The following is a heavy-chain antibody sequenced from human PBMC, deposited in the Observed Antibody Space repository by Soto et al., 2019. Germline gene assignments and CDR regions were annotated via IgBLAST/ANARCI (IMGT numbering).Heavy chain of an antibody. CDR1: GFTFSSYW. J-gene: IGHJ3*01. CDR3: ARDWSPYTSTNYYDALDF. CDR2: INADGSVK. V-gene: IGHV3-7*01. D-gene: IGHD2-2*01. Sequence: PGGSLRLSCAASGFTFSSYWMTWVRLAPGKGLEWVANINADGSVKDYADSVRGRFTISRDNSKNSLYLQMNSLRGEDTAIYYCARDWSPYTSTNYYDALDFWGQGTVVTVSS.